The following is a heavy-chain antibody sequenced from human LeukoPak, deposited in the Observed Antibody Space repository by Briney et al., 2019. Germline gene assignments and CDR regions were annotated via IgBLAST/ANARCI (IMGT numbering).Heavy chain of an antibody. Sequence: SETLSLTCAVYGGSFSGYYWSWIRQPPGKGLEWIGEINHSGSTNYNPSLKSRVTISVDTSKNQFSLKLSSVTAADTAVYYCARVFTGRNYYGSGSYSLGKYYFDYWGQGTLVTVSS. CDR2: INHSGST. CDR1: GGSFSGYY. CDR3: ARVFTGRNYYGSGSYSLGKYYFDY. V-gene: IGHV4-34*01. D-gene: IGHD3-10*01. J-gene: IGHJ4*02.